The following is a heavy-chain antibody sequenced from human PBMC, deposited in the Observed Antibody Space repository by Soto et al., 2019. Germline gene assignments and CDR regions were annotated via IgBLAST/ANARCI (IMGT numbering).Heavy chain of an antibody. CDR3: ARDPNWDAPSEYAFDL. CDR2: IAAYNGNT. V-gene: IGHV1-18*01. Sequence: QVQLVQSGDEVMKPGASVKVSCKASGYTFTSYGISWVRQAPGQGLEWMGWIAAYNGNTDYAQKFQGRVTMTTDTSTSTAYMELRSLRSEDTAVYYCARDPNWDAPSEYAFDLWGQGTMVTVSS. J-gene: IGHJ3*01. CDR1: GYTFTSYG. D-gene: IGHD1-1*01.